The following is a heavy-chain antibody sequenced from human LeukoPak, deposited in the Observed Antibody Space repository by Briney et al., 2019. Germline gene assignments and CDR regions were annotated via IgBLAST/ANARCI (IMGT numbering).Heavy chain of an antibody. CDR1: GFTFSSYS. CDR3: ARDEARGYDFRPQDH. D-gene: IGHD3-3*01. Sequence: GESLRLSCAASGFTFSSYSMDWVRQAPGKGLEWVSSISSSSRYTFYVDSVKGRFTISRDNAKNSLYLQMNSLRVEDTAVYYCARDEARGYDFRPQDHWGQGTLVSVSS. CDR2: ISSSSRYT. V-gene: IGHV3-21*01. J-gene: IGHJ4*02.